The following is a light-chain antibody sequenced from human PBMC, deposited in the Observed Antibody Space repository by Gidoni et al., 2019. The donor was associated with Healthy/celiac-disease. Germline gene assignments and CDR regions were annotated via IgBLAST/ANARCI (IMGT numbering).Light chain of an antibody. Sequence: QSALTQPASVSGYPGQSITISCTGTSSAVGSYNLVSWYQQHPGKAPKLMIYEVSKRPSGVSNRFSGYKSGNTASLTISGLQAEDEADYYCCSYAGSWVFGGGTKLTVL. CDR1: SSAVGSYNL. J-gene: IGLJ3*02. V-gene: IGLV2-23*02. CDR3: CSYAGSWV. CDR2: EVS.